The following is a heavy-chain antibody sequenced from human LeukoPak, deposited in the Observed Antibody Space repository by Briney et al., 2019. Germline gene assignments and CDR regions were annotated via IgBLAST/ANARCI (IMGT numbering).Heavy chain of an antibody. CDR3: ARTVSGASSIFDI. CDR2: ITSSGSTI. J-gene: IGHJ3*02. CDR1: GFTYSSYE. Sequence: GGSLRLSCAASGFTYSSYEMNGVGQAPGKGLEWVSYITSSGSTIYYADSVKGRFTISRDNSKNTLYLQMNSLRAEDTAVYYCARTVSGASSIFDIWGQGTMVSVSS. V-gene: IGHV3-48*03. D-gene: IGHD1-26*01.